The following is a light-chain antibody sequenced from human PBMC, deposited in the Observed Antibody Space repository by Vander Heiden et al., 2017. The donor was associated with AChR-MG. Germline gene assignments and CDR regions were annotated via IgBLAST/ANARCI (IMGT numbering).Light chain of an antibody. CDR3: AAWDDSLNGPV. CDR1: SSNIGRNT. V-gene: IGLV1-44*01. Sequence: QSVLTQSPSASGTPGQRVTIPCSGSSSNIGRNTVNWYQQLPGAAPKLLIYSINQRPSGVPDRFSGSKSGTSASLAISGLQSEDEADYYCAAWDDSLNGPVFGGGTKLTVL. J-gene: IGLJ3*02. CDR2: SIN.